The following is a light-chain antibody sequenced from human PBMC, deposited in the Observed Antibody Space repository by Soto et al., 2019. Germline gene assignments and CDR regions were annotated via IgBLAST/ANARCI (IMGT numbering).Light chain of an antibody. Sequence: EIVLTQSPGTLSLSPGERATLSCRASQSVSSSYLAWYQQKPGQAPRLLIYGASSRAAGIRDSFSGSWSGTYFTLIISTLEPEDVAEYYCQQYGSSSYTFGQGTKLEIK. V-gene: IGKV3-20*01. CDR1: QSVSSSY. CDR2: GAS. J-gene: IGKJ2*01. CDR3: QQYGSSSYT.